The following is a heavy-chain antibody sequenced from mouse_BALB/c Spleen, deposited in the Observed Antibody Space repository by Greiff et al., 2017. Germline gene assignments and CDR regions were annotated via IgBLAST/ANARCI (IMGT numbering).Heavy chain of an antibody. CDR2: ISYSGST. V-gene: IGHV3-2*02. J-gene: IGHJ4*01. D-gene: IGHD1-2*01. CDR1: GYSITSDYA. Sequence: EVKLMESGPGLVKPSQSLSLTCTVTGYSITSDYAWNWIRQFPGNKLEWMGYISYSGSTSYNPSLKSRISITRDTSKNQFFLQLNSVTTEDTATYYCASITTATGYAMDYWGQGTSVTVSS. CDR3: ASITTATGYAMDY.